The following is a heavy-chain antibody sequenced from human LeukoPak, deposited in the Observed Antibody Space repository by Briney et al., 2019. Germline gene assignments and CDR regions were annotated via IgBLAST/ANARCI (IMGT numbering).Heavy chain of an antibody. CDR2: IYSGDNT. D-gene: IGHD3-10*01. CDR3: ARETYGPIDY. Sequence: PGGSLRLSCAASGFIVSNNYMSWVRQAPGKGLEWVSVIYSGDNTYYADSVKGRFTISRGNAKNTLYLQMHSLRVEDTAVYFCARETYGPIDYWGQGTLVTVSS. J-gene: IGHJ4*02. V-gene: IGHV3-66*01. CDR1: GFIVSNNY.